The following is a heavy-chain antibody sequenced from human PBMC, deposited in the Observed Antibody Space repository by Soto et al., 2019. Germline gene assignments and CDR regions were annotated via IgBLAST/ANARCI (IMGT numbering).Heavy chain of an antibody. CDR2: ISASGGST. D-gene: IGHD1-26*01. CDR1: GFTFSSYA. V-gene: IGHV3-23*01. CDR3: AKTDGVGEIYYYHMDV. J-gene: IGHJ6*03. Sequence: EVQLLESGGGLVLPGGSLRLSCAASGFTFSSYAMSWVRQAPGKGLEWVSAISASGGSTYYADSVKGRFSISRDNSKNTLYLQMNSLRAEDTAVYYCAKTDGVGEIYYYHMDVWGKGTTVTVSS.